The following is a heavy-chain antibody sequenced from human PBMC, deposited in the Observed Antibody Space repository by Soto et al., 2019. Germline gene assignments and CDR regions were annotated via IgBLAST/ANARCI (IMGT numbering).Heavy chain of an antibody. V-gene: IGHV1-18*01. D-gene: IGHD6-6*01. Sequence: QVQLVQSGAEVKKPGAAVKVSCKASGYPFTSYGLSWVRQAPGQGLEWLGWISAYNGNTNYAQKLQGRVTMTTDTSTSTAYMELRSLRSDDTAVYYCARDPHSSSSETFPVDYWGQGTLVTVSS. CDR2: ISAYNGNT. J-gene: IGHJ4*02. CDR1: GYPFTSYG. CDR3: ARDPHSSSSETFPVDY.